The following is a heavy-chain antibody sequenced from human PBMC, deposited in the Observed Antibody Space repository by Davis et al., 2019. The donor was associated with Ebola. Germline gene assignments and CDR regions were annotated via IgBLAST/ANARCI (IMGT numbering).Heavy chain of an antibody. CDR3: ARVAPGVGSYSNLTLWYYYYYMDV. V-gene: IGHV1-18*01. J-gene: IGHJ6*03. CDR1: GGTFSSYA. Sequence: ASVKVSCKASGGTFSSYAISWVRQAPGQGLEWMGWISAYNGNTNYAQKLQGRVTMPTATSTSPAYMELSSLRSEDTAVYYCARVAPGVGSYSNLTLWYYYYYMDVWCKGTTVTVSS. D-gene: IGHD4-11*01. CDR2: ISAYNGNT.